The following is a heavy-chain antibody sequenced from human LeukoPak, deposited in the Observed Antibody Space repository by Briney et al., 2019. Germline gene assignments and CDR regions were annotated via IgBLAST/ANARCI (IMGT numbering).Heavy chain of an antibody. CDR3: ARGQGITMVRGVIGRLSYFDY. CDR1: GYTFTRHS. D-gene: IGHD3-10*01. CDR2: IIPIFGTA. J-gene: IGHJ4*02. Sequence: GASVKVSCKTSGYTFTRHSMHWVRQAPGQGLEWMGGIIPIFGTANYAQKFQGRVTITADESTSTAYMELSSLRSEDTAVYYCARGQGITMVRGVIGRLSYFDYWGQGTLVTVSS. V-gene: IGHV1-69*13.